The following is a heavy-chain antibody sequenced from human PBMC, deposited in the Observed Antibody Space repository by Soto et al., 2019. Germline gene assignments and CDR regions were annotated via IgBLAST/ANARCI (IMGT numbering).Heavy chain of an antibody. CDR3: FIYFVYVGTTAYDF. J-gene: IGHJ4*02. CDR1: GFTFSSYS. V-gene: IGHV3-48*02. Sequence: GGSLRLSCAASGFTFSSYSMNWVRQAPGKGLEWVSYISSSSSTIYYADSVKGRFTISRDNAKNSLYLQMNSLRDEDTAVYYCFIYFVYVGTTAYDFWSQGSLVPVSS. D-gene: IGHD3-16*01. CDR2: ISSSSSTI.